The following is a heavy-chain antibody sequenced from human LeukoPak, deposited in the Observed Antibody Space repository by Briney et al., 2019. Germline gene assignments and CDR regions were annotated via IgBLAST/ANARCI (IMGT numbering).Heavy chain of an antibody. J-gene: IGHJ4*02. CDR1: GGSISSSSYY. V-gene: IGHV4-39*07. CDR2: IYYSGST. Sequence: PSETLSLTCTVSGGSISSSSYYWGWIRQPPGKGLEWIGSIYYSGSTYYNPSLKSRVTISVDTSKNQFSLKLSSVTAADTAVYYCARGVSGWYLYFDYWGQGTLVTVSS. CDR3: ARGVSGWYLYFDY. D-gene: IGHD6-19*01.